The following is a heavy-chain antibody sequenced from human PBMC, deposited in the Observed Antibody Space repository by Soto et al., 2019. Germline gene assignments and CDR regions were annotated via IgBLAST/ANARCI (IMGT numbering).Heavy chain of an antibody. CDR1: GDTFSNHT. D-gene: IGHD4-17*01. V-gene: IGHV1-69*04. J-gene: IGHJ6*03. CDR3: ARVAEMGTVTEGYYYYMDV. CDR2: IIPILGVA. Sequence: QVQLVQSGAEVKKPRSSVKVSCKASGDTFSNHTISWVRQAPGQGLEWMGRIIPILGVANYAQKFQGRVTITADKCTTTAYMGLSSLRSVDTAVYYCARVAEMGTVTEGYYYYMDVWGKATTVTVSS.